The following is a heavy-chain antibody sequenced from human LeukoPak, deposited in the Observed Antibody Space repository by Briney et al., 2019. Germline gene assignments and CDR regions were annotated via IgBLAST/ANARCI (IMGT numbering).Heavy chain of an antibody. J-gene: IGHJ4*02. D-gene: IGHD3-16*01. V-gene: IGHV3-7*03. CDR3: ARDMPFGGH. CDR2: IKQDGSER. CDR1: GFTFSAYW. Sequence: GGSLRLSCAASGFTFSAYWLSWVRQAPGKGLEWVANIKQDGSERNYVDSVEGRFTISRDNAKNSLYLQMNSLRAEDTAVYYCARDMPFGGHWGQGTLVTVSS.